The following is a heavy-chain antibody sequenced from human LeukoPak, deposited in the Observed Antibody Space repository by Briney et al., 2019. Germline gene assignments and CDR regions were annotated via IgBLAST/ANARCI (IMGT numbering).Heavy chain of an antibody. CDR2: INHSGST. J-gene: IGHJ5*02. CDR3: ARGVHWFDP. V-gene: IGHV4-34*01. Sequence: PSETLSLTCAVYGGSFSGYYWSWIRQPPGKGLEWSGEINHSGSTNYHPSLKSRVTISVDTSKNQFSLKLSSVTAADTAVYYCARGVHWFDPWGQGTLVTVSS. CDR1: GGSFSGYY.